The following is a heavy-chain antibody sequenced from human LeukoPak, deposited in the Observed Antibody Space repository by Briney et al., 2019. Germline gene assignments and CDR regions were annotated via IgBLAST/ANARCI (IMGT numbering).Heavy chain of an antibody. J-gene: IGHJ4*02. V-gene: IGHV1-18*01. D-gene: IGHD3-22*01. CDR2: ISTYNGNT. Sequence: ASVKVSCKASGYTFTSYGISWVRQAPGQGLEWMGWISTYNGNTNYAQKLQGRVTMTTDTSTSTAYMGLRSLRSDDTAVYYCARVVSGYYRGDHWGQGTLVTVSS. CDR1: GYTFTSYG. CDR3: ARVVSGYYRGDH.